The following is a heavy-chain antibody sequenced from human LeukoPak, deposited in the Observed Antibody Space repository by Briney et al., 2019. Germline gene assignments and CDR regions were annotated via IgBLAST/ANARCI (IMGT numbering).Heavy chain of an antibody. D-gene: IGHD6-19*01. CDR1: GFTFIDYD. CDR2: IGIRGDT. CDR3: ARGGIQVSGIDEFDY. Sequence: GGSLRLSCAATGFTFIDYDMHWVRQVIGKGLEWVSAIGIRGDTHYSGSVKGRFTISRENAESSLYLQMNSLRAEDTAVYYCARGGIQVSGIDEFDYWGQGTLVTASS. V-gene: IGHV3-13*01. J-gene: IGHJ4*02.